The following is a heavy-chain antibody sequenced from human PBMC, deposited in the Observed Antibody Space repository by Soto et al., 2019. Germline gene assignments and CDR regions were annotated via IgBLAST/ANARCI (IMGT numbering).Heavy chain of an antibody. D-gene: IGHD5-12*01. J-gene: IGHJ4*02. CDR2: IFSSGST. Sequence: SETLSLTCTVSGGSINTFYWSWVRQPAGKGLEWIGRIFSSGSTSFNPSLESRDAMSVDTSKNHFSLNLSSVTAADMAVYYCAREGSYSAYNFAHGIQLWSFDFWGQGALVTVSS. CDR3: AREGSYSAYNFAHGIQLWSFDF. V-gene: IGHV4-4*07. CDR1: GGSINTFY.